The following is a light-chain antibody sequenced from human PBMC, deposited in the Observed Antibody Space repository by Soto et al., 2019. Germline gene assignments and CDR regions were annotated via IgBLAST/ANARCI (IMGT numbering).Light chain of an antibody. CDR1: QSVSSN. V-gene: IGKV3-15*01. CDR3: QQYNNWPLT. J-gene: IGKJ4*01. CDR2: GAS. Sequence: EIVMTQSPATLSVSPGERATLSCRASQSVSSNLAWYQQKPGQAPRLLIYGASTRATGIPARFSGSGSGTEFTLTISSLQSEDFTVYYCQQYNNWPLTFGGRTKLEIK.